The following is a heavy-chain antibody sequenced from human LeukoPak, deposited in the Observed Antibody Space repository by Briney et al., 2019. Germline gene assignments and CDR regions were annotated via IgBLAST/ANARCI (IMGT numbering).Heavy chain of an antibody. CDR3: ARASTTVVTLDSLSI. J-gene: IGHJ3*02. Sequence: PGGSLRLSCAASGFTFDDYAMHWVRQAPGKGLEWVSGISWNSGSIGYADSVKGRFTISRDNAKNSLDLQMNSLRVEDTALYFCARASTTVVTLDSLSIWGQGTMVTVSS. D-gene: IGHD4-23*01. V-gene: IGHV3-9*01. CDR1: GFTFDDYA. CDR2: ISWNSGSI.